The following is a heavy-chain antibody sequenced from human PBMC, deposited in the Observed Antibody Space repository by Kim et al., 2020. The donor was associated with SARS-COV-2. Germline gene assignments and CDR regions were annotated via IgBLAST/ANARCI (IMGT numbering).Heavy chain of an antibody. Sequence: GGSLRLSCAASGFTFRNFLMHWVRQAPVKGLVWISHIKSDGSSTSYADSVKGRFTISRDNARNTLYLQMNSLRPEDTAVYYCARGDVLGLWGQGTLVTVS. D-gene: IGHD2-8*02. CDR2: IKSDGSST. V-gene: IGHV3-74*01. CDR1: GFTFRNFL. J-gene: IGHJ4*02. CDR3: ARGDVLGL.